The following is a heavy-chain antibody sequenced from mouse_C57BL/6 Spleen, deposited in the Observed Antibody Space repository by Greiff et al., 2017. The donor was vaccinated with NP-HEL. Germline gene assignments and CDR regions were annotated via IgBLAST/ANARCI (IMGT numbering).Heavy chain of an antibody. CDR1: GFSLTSYG. V-gene: IGHV2-2*01. J-gene: IGHJ2*01. CDR2: IWSGGST. CDR3: ARMGDYDYFDY. Sequence: QVHVKQSGPGLVQPSQSLSITCTVSGFSLTSYGVHWVRQSPGKGLEWLGVIWSGGSTDYNAAFISSLSNSKDKSKSQVFFKMNKLQADDTAIYYCARMGDYDYFDYWGQGTTLTVSS. D-gene: IGHD2-4*01.